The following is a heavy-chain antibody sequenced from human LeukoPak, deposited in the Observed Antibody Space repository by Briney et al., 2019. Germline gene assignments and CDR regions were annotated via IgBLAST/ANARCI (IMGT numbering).Heavy chain of an antibody. Sequence: GGSLRLSCAASGFTFSDHYMSWIRQAPGKGLEWVSYIRGSGDEMYYGDSVKGRFTISRDNARNSVFLQMNSLRVEDTGVYYCSRGHYGMDVWGQGTTVTVSS. J-gene: IGHJ6*02. CDR2: IRGSGDEM. CDR1: GFTFSDHY. V-gene: IGHV3-11*01. CDR3: SRGHYGMDV.